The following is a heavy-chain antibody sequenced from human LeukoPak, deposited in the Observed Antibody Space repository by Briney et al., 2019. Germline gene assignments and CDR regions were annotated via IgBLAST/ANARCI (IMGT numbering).Heavy chain of an antibody. D-gene: IGHD1-14*01. J-gene: IGHJ6*03. V-gene: IGHV4-59*11. CDR1: GGSISSQY. CDR3: ARSRGNYYYYYMDV. Sequence: SETLSLTCTVSGGSISSQYWSWVRQAPGKGLEWVGYIYVSESTNYNPSLKGRVTISVDTSKNQFSLKVSSVTAADTAVYYCARSRGNYYYYYMDVWGKGTTVTVSS. CDR2: IYVSEST.